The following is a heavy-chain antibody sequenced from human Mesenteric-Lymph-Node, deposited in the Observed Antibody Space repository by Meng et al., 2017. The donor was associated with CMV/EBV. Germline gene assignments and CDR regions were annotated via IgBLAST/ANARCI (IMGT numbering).Heavy chain of an antibody. J-gene: IGHJ4*02. CDR2: IYPSDSDT. Sequence: KSSGYRLTSIYWIAWVRQTPEKGLEWRCVIYPSDSDTRYNPSFQGQVTISADRSINAAYLQWDSLKASDSAMYYCASGYSSGWSFDNWGQGTLVSVSS. D-gene: IGHD6-13*01. CDR3: ASGYSSGWSFDN. CDR1: GYRLTSIYW. V-gene: IGHV5-51*01.